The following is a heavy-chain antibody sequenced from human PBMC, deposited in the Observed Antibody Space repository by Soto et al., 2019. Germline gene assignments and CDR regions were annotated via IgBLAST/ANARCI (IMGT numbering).Heavy chain of an antibody. CDR2: ISYDGSNK. J-gene: IGHJ6*02. V-gene: IGHV3-30*18. CDR3: AKGVVVVTNYYYGMDV. CDR1: GFTFSSYG. Sequence: GGSLRLSCAASGFTFSSYGMHWVRQAPGKGLEWVAVISYDGSNKYYADSVKGRFTISRDNSKNTLYLQMNSLRAEDTAVYYCAKGVVVVTNYYYGMDVWGQGTTVTVSS. D-gene: IGHD2-15*01.